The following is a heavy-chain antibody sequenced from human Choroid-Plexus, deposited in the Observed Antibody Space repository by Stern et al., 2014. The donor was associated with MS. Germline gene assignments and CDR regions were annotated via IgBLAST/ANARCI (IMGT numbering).Heavy chain of an antibody. J-gene: IGHJ4*02. CDR2: ISPDGIAT. CDR3: ARDLGY. Sequence: QLVQSGGGVVQPGRSLRLSCGASGFTSSNFAMNWRRQCPDKGLQWMAAISPDGIATNYSDSVKGRFTISRDNSKNTLYLEMNSLTTEDTAVFYCARDLGYWGQGTLVTVSS. CDR1: GFTSSNFA. V-gene: IGHV3-30-3*01.